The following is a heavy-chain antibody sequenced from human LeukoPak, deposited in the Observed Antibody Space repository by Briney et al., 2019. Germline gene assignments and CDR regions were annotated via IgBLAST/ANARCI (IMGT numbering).Heavy chain of an antibody. CDR3: AKDRYSPPYYFDY. D-gene: IGHD5-12*01. J-gene: IGHJ4*02. CDR1: GFTFSSYA. CDR2: ISYDGDNK. Sequence: GRSLRLSCAASGFTFSSYAMHWGRQAPGKGLEWVAVISYDGDNKYSADSVKGRFTISRDNSKNTLYLQMNSLRAEDTAVYYCAKDRYSPPYYFDYGGQGTLVTVSS. V-gene: IGHV3-30*18.